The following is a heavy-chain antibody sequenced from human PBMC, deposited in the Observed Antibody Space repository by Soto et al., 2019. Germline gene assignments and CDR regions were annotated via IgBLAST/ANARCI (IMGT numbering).Heavy chain of an antibody. D-gene: IGHD5-12*01. Sequence: GGSLRLSCAASGFTFSSYAMHWVRQAPGKGLEYVSVISSNGGSTYYANSVKGRFTISRDNSKNTLYLQMGSLRAEDMAVYYCARNSGYAFDYWGQGTLVTGS. CDR2: ISSNGGST. CDR1: GFTFSSYA. J-gene: IGHJ4*02. V-gene: IGHV3-64*01. CDR3: ARNSGYAFDY.